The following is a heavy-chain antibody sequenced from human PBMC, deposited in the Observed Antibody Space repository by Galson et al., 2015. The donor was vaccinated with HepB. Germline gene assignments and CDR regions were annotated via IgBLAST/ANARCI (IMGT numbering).Heavy chain of an antibody. CDR2: IKQDGSEK. V-gene: IGHV3-7*01. CDR1: GFTFSSYW. CDR3: ARVSPPAAIYYYYYMDV. D-gene: IGHD2-2*02. J-gene: IGHJ6*03. Sequence: SLRLSCAASGFTFSSYWMSWVRQAPGKGLEWVASIKQDGSEKYYVDSVKGRFTISRDNAKNSLYLQMNSLRAEDTAVYHCARVSPPAAIYYYYYMDVWGKGTTVTVSS.